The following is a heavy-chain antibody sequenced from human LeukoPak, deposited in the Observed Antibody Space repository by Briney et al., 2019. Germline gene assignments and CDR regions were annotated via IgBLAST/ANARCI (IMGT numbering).Heavy chain of an antibody. CDR2: INHSGST. Sequence: PSETLSLTCAVYGGSSSGYYWSWIRQPPGKGLEWIGEINHSGSTNYNPSLKSRVTISVDTSKNQFSLKLSSVTAADTAVYYCARSAGGRYFDWLAPLYYFDYWGQGTLVTVSS. D-gene: IGHD3-9*01. V-gene: IGHV4-34*01. CDR3: ARSAGGRYFDWLAPLYYFDY. CDR1: GGSSSGYY. J-gene: IGHJ4*02.